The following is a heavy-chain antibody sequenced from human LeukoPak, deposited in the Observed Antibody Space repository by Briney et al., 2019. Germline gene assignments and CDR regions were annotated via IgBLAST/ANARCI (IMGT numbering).Heavy chain of an antibody. CDR3: ARGYSGSYCVDY. CDR2: ISNSGSTI. Sequence: GGSLRLSCAASGFTFSSYEMNWVRQAPGKGLDRVSYISNSGSTIYYADSVKGGFTISRENDKNSLYLQMNSLRAEDTAVYYCARGYSGSYCVDYWGQGTLVTVSS. D-gene: IGHD1-26*01. J-gene: IGHJ4*02. CDR1: GFTFSSYE. V-gene: IGHV3-48*03.